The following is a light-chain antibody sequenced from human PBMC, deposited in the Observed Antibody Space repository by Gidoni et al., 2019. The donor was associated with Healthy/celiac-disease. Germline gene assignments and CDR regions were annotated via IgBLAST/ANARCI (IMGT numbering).Light chain of an antibody. Sequence: EIVLTQSPGTLSLSQGARATLSCRASQSVSSSYLAWYQQQPGQAPRLLIYGASSRATGIPDRFSGSGSGTDFPLTISRLEPEDFAVYYCQQYGSSVSFGQXTKVEIK. CDR3: QQYGSSVS. J-gene: IGKJ1*01. CDR2: GAS. CDR1: QSVSSSY. V-gene: IGKV3-20*01.